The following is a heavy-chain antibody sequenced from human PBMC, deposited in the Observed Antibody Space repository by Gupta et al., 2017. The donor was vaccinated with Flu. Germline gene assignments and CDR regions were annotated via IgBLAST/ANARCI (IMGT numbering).Heavy chain of an antibody. D-gene: IGHD6-13*01. J-gene: IGHJ4*02. CDR2: INSDGNST. CDR3: ARDGIAGTVTKGDY. Sequence: VQLVESGGGLVQPGGSLRLFCAASGFTFSSYWMPWVRQAPGKGLVWISRINSDGNSTSYADSVQSRFTISKDNAKSTLYLQMNSLRGEDTAVDYGARDGIAGTVTKGDYWGQGTLVTVTA. CDR1: GFTFSSYW. V-gene: IGHV3-74*01.